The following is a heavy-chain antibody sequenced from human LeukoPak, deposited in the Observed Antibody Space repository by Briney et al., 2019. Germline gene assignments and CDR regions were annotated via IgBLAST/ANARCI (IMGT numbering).Heavy chain of an antibody. V-gene: IGHV3-30*02. D-gene: IGHD2-2*01. Sequence: GGSLRLSWAASGFTFSSNGMNWAGQAQGKGREGGAFIGNEGRNKYNPDSVKGRFTISRDNSKNTLYLQMNSLRAEDTAVYYCAKEASYCSSTSCYAAPLYYYYYMDVWGKGTTVTVSS. CDR1: GFTFSSNG. J-gene: IGHJ6*03. CDR3: AKEASYCSSTSCYAAPLYYYYYMDV. CDR2: IGNEGRNK.